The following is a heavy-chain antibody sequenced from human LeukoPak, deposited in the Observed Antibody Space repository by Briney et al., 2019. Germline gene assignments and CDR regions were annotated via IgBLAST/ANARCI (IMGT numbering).Heavy chain of an antibody. CDR1: GYTFTGYY. CDR3: ARRPGTRGSYYYGMDV. V-gene: IGHV1-2*02. Sequence: ASVKVSCKASGYTFTGYYMHWVRQAPGQGLEWMGWINPNSGGTNYAQKFQGRVTMTRDTSISTAYMELSRLRSDDTAVYYCARRPGTRGSYYYGMDVWGQGTTVTVSS. D-gene: IGHD1-1*01. CDR2: INPNSGGT. J-gene: IGHJ6*02.